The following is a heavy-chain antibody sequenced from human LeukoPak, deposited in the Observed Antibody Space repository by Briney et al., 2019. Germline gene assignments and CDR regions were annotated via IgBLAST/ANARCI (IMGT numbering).Heavy chain of an antibody. V-gene: IGHV4-59*01. CDR3: ARTSGYDAFDI. CDR1: GGSISSYY. D-gene: IGHD3-22*01. CDR2: IYYSGST. J-gene: IGHJ3*02. Sequence: SETLSLTCTVSGGSISSYYWSWIRQPPGKGLEWIGYIYYSGSTNYNPSLKSRVTISVDTSKNQFSLKLSSVTAADTAVYYCARTSGYDAFDIWGQGTMVTVSS.